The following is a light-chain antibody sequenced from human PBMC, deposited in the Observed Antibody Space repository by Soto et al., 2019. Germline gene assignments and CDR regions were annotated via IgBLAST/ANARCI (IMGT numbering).Light chain of an antibody. Sequence: EIVLTQSPATLSVSPGNRATLSCRASQSVNSDLAWYQQKPGQAPRLLIYGASTRATGTPTRFSGSGSVTEFTLTISSLQSEDFAVYFCQQYNNWSPYTFGQETKLEIK. V-gene: IGKV3-15*01. CDR2: GAS. CDR3: QQYNNWSPYT. J-gene: IGKJ2*01. CDR1: QSVNSD.